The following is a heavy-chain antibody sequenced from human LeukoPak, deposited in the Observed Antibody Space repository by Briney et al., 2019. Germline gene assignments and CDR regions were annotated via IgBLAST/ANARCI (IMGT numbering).Heavy chain of an antibody. CDR1: GGTFSSYA. V-gene: IGHV1-69*13. CDR3: ARVGRNSYGLSLGGAFDI. J-gene: IGHJ3*02. D-gene: IGHD5-18*01. CDR2: LIPIFGTA. Sequence: SVKVSCKASGGTFSSYAISWVRHATGQGLELMGGLIPIFGTANYAQKFQGRVTITADESTSTAYMELSSLRSEDTAVYYCARVGRNSYGLSLGGAFDIWGQGTMVTVSS.